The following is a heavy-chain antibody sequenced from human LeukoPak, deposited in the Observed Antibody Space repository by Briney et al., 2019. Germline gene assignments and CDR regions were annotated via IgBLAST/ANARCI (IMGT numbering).Heavy chain of an antibody. J-gene: IGHJ3*02. CDR3: ATGKFRPGAFDI. D-gene: IGHD3-10*01. Sequence: GASVKVSCKVSGYTLTELSMHWVRQAPGKGLEWMGGFDPEDGETIYAQKFQGRVTMTEDTSTDTAYMKLSSLRSEDTAVYYCATGKFRPGAFDIWGQGTMVTVSS. CDR2: FDPEDGET. CDR1: GYTLTELS. V-gene: IGHV1-24*01.